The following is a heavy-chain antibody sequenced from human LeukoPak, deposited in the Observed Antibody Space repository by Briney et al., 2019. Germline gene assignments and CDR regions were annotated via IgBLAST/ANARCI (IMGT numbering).Heavy chain of an antibody. CDR3: ARRGDYFDY. V-gene: IGHV5-51*01. D-gene: IGHD2-15*01. Sequence: GGSLKISCKGSGYSFSRYWIGWGGQMPRKRPEWMGIIYPGDSDPRYSPSFQGQVTISADKSISTAYLQWSSLKASDTAMYYCARRGDYFDYWGQGTLVTISS. J-gene: IGHJ4*02. CDR2: IYPGDSDP. CDR1: GYSFSRYW.